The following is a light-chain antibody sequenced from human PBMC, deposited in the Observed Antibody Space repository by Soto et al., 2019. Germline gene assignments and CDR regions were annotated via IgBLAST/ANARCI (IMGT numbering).Light chain of an antibody. CDR3: QQLNNYPRT. J-gene: IGKJ3*01. CDR2: AAS. Sequence: DIQMTQSPSSLSASVGDRVTITCRASQSISSYLNWYQQKPGKAPKLLIYAASNLQSGVPSRFSGSGSGTDFILTINSLQPEDFATYYCQQLNNYPRTFGPGTKVAIK. CDR1: QSISSY. V-gene: IGKV1-39*01.